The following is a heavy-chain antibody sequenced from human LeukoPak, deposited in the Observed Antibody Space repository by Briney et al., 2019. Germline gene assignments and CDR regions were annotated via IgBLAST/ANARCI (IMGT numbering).Heavy chain of an antibody. D-gene: IGHD3-10*01. Sequence: GRSLRLSCAASGFTFSSYAMHWVRQAPGKGLEWVAVISYDGSNKYYADSVKGRFTISRDNSKNTLYLQMNSLRAEDTAVYYCARDGVYYYGSGSYYNCGFDYWGQGTLVTVSS. J-gene: IGHJ4*02. CDR2: ISYDGSNK. CDR1: GFTFSSYA. CDR3: ARDGVYYYGSGSYYNCGFDY. V-gene: IGHV3-30-3*01.